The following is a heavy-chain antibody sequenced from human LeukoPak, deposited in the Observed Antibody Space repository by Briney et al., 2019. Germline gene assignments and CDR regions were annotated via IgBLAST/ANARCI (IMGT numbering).Heavy chain of an antibody. CDR2: IYYTGTT. D-gene: IGHD3-22*01. Sequence: SETLSLTCTVSGGSISSYYWSWIRQSPGKGLEWLGYIYYTGTTKYNPSLKSRVTISLDTSKNQFSLTLTSVTAADTSVYFCVRHDTSGFYFDYWGQGTLVTVSS. CDR3: VRHDTSGFYFDY. V-gene: IGHV4-59*08. CDR1: GGSISSYY. J-gene: IGHJ4*02.